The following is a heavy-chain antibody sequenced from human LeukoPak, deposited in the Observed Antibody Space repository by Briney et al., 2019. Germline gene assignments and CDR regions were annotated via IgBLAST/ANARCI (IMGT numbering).Heavy chain of an antibody. CDR3: ARIRYGGYGDY. CDR2: INSDGSST. J-gene: IGHJ4*02. CDR1: GFTFSSYW. V-gene: IGHV3-74*01. D-gene: IGHD5-12*01. Sequence: GGSLRLSCAASGFTFSSYWMHWVRQAPGKGLVWVSRINSDGSSTIYADSVKGRFTISRDNAKNTLYLQMNSLRAEDTAVYYCARIRYGGYGDYWGQGTLVTVSS.